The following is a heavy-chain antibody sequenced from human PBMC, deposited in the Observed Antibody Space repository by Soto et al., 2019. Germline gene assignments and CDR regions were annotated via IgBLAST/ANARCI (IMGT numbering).Heavy chain of an antibody. D-gene: IGHD2-2*01. V-gene: IGHV4-59*08. J-gene: IGHJ3*01. CDR2: IYYSGST. Sequence: SETLSLTCTVSGGSISSYYWSWIRQPPGKGLEWIGYIYYSGSTNYNPSIKSRVTISVDTSKNQFSLKLSSVTAADTAVYYYARHFYFSIVHTGIGRGEVIKVFDFWGKGTMVPAS. CDR3: ARHFYFSIVHTGIGRGEVIKVFDF. CDR1: GGSISSYY.